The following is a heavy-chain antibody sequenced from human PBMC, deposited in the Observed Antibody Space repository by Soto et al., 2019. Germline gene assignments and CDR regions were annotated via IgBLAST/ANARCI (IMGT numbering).Heavy chain of an antibody. D-gene: IGHD6-19*01. CDR3: VKDRGMTIAVAGLFDY. Sequence: GGSLRLSCSASGSTFSNYALSWVRQAPGKGLEWVSAVSGSGSGTFYADSVKGRFTISRDNPKNMRYLQMISLRAEDTAVYYCVKDRGMTIAVAGLFDYWGQGTLVTVSS. CDR1: GSTFSNYA. CDR2: VSGSGSGT. J-gene: IGHJ4*02. V-gene: IGHV3-23*01.